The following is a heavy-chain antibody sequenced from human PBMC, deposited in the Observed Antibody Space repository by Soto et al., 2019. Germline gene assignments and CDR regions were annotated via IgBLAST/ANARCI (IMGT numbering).Heavy chain of an antibody. D-gene: IGHD6-13*01. CDR2: IDPSDSYT. J-gene: IGHJ4*02. CDR1: GYSFTSYW. CDR3: ARQSIAAAVVDY. Sequence: PWESLKISCKGSGYSFTSYWISWVRQMPGKGLEWMGRIDPSDSYTNYSPSFQGHVTISADKSIRTAYLQWSSLKASDTAMYYCARQSIAAAVVDYWGQGTLVTVYS. V-gene: IGHV5-10-1*01.